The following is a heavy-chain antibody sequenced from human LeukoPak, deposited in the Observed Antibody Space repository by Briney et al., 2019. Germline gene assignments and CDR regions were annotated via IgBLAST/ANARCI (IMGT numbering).Heavy chain of an antibody. V-gene: IGHV3-30-3*01. CDR3: ARDFYGDSSD. J-gene: IGHJ4*02. CDR2: ISYDGSNK. CDR1: GFTFSSYA. D-gene: IGHD4-17*01. Sequence: GGSLRLSCAASGFTFSSYAMHWARQAPGKGLEWVAVISYDGSNKYYADSVKGRFTISRDNSKNTLYLQMNNLRAEDTAVYYCARDFYGDSSDWGQGTLVTVSS.